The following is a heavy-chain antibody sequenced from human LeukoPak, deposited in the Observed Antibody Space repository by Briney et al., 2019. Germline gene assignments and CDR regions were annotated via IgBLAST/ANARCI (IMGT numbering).Heavy chain of an antibody. V-gene: IGHV4-59*01. J-gene: IGHJ4*02. CDR3: ARYGPRGYFDY. Sequence: SETLSLTCTVSGGSISSYYWSWIRQPPGKGLEWIGYIYYRGSTNYNPSFKSRVTISVDTSKNQFSLKLSSVTAADTAVYYCARYGPRGYFDYWGQGTLVTVSS. D-gene: IGHD3-10*01. CDR2: IYYRGST. CDR1: GGSISSYY.